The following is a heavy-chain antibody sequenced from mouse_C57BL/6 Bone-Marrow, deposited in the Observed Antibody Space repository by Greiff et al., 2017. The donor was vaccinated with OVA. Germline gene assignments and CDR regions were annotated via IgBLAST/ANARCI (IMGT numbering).Heavy chain of an antibody. CDR2: IDPSDSYT. J-gene: IGHJ4*01. D-gene: IGHD6-5*01. CDR1: GYTFTSYW. V-gene: IGHV1-59*01. Sequence: QVQLQQSGAELVRPGTSVKLSCKASGYTFTSYWMHWVKQRPGQGLEWIGVIDPSDSYTNYNQKFKGKATLTVDTSSSTAYMQLSSLTSEDSAVYYCARYPSLGSFYAMDYWGQGTSVTVSS. CDR3: ARYPSLGSFYAMDY.